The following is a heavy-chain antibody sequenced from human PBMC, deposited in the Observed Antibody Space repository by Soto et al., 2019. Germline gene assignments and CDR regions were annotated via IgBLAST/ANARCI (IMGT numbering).Heavy chain of an antibody. CDR2: ISAYNGNT. CDR1: GYTFSTYG. D-gene: IGHD6-19*01. V-gene: IGHV1-18*01. Sequence: ASVKVSCKASGYTFSTYGLSWVLQAPGQGLEWMGWISAYNGNTNYAQKHQGRVIMTTDTSTSTAYMELRSLRSDDTAVYYCARAVAVPADFDYWGQGTLVTVSS. CDR3: ARAVAVPADFDY. J-gene: IGHJ4*02.